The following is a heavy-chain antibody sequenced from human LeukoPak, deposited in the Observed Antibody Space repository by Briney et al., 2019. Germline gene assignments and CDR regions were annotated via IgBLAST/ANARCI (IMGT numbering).Heavy chain of an antibody. J-gene: IGHJ4*02. CDR2: IRSDGSNK. V-gene: IGHV3-30*02. Sequence: PGGSLRLSCAASGFTFSSYAMSWVRQAPGKGLEWVAFIRSDGSNKYYADSVKGRFTISRDNSKNTLYLQMNSLRAEDTALYYCAKYRVGVTMSPFDYWGQGTLVTVSS. D-gene: IGHD1-26*01. CDR3: AKYRVGVTMSPFDY. CDR1: GFTFSSYA.